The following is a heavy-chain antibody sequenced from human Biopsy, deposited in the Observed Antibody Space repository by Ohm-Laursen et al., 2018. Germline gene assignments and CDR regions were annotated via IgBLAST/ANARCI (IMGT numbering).Heavy chain of an antibody. Sequence: GSLRLSCAASGFTVSTTYMSWVRQAPGKGLEWVSIIYLDGSTYYTDSVKGRFTISRDNSKNALHLQMNSLRPADTAKYYCVRGRAYWGQGTLVTVSS. CDR1: GFTVSTTY. V-gene: IGHV3-53*01. CDR3: VRGRAY. CDR2: IYLDGST. J-gene: IGHJ4*02.